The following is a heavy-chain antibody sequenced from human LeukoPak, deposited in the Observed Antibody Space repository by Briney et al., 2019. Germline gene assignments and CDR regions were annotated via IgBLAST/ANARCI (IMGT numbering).Heavy chain of an antibody. J-gene: IGHJ5*02. V-gene: IGHV3-74*01. D-gene: IGHD3-16*01. CDR2: IKNDGSST. CDR3: ARDFGYEGNWFDP. CDR1: GFTFSTYW. Sequence: GGSLRLSYAASGFTFSTYWLHWVRQAPGKGLVWVSRIKNDGSSTTYADSVKGRFTISRDNAKNTLYLQMNSLRAEDTAVYYCARDFGYEGNWFDPWGQGTLVTVSS.